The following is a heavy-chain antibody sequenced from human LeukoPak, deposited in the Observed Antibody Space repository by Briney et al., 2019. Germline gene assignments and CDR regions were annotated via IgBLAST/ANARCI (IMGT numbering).Heavy chain of an antibody. D-gene: IGHD6-19*01. CDR1: GFTFSSYA. J-gene: IGHJ6*02. CDR3: AKGIAVAGPSGMDV. Sequence: PGWSLRLSCAASGFTFSSYAMSWVRQAPGKGLEWVSAISGSGGSTYYADSVKGRFTISRDNSKNTLYLQMNSLRAEDTAVYYCAKGIAVAGPSGMDVWGQGTTVTVSS. V-gene: IGHV3-23*01. CDR2: ISGSGGST.